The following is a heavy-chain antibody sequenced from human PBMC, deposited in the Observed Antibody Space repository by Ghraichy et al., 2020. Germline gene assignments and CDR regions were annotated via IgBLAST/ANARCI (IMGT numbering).Heavy chain of an antibody. Sequence: GESLNISCVASGFSFSSSWMSWVRQAPGKGLEWVANIKQDGSEKYYVDSVKGRFTISRDNAKKSLYLEMNSLRAEDTAVYYCARAATIAGGTIGNDRWGQGTLVTVSS. V-gene: IGHV3-7*01. CDR2: IKQDGSEK. CDR3: ARAATIAGGTIGNDR. CDR1: GFSFSSSW. J-gene: IGHJ5*02. D-gene: IGHD2-15*01.